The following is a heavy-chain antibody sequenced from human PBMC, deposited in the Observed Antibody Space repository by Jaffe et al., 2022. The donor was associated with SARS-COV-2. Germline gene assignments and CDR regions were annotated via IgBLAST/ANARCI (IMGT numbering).Heavy chain of an antibody. Sequence: EVQLLESGGGLVQPGGSLRLSCAASGFTFSSYAMSWVRQAPGKGLEWVSAISGSGGSTYYADSVKGRFTISRDNSKNTLYLQMNSLRAEDTAVYYCAKGDIVATWGDDAFDIWGQGTMVTVSS. CDR3: AKGDIVATWGDDAFDI. CDR1: GFTFSSYA. CDR2: ISGSGGST. V-gene: IGHV3-23*01. D-gene: IGHD5-12*01. J-gene: IGHJ3*02.